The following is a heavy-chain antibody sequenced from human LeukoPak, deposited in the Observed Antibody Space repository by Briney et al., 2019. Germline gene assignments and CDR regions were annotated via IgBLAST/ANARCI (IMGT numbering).Heavy chain of an antibody. CDR1: GGSLSNYY. J-gene: IGHJ4*02. CDR2: IHYSGST. D-gene: IGHD5-24*01. Sequence: SETLSLTCTVSGGSLSNYYWSWIRQPPGKGLEWIGYIHYSGSTSYNPSLKSRVTISADTSKNQFSLKLSSVTAADTAVYYCARARDGSTFDYWGQGTLVTVSS. CDR3: ARARDGSTFDY. V-gene: IGHV4-59*01.